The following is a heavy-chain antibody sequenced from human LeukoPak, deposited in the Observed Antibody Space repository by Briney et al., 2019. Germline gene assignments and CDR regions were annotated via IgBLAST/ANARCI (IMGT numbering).Heavy chain of an antibody. CDR2: ISSSSSYI. V-gene: IGHV3-21*01. CDR3: AKDAPTIVVVPAASLDY. J-gene: IGHJ4*02. CDR1: GFTFSSYS. Sequence: GGSLRLSCAASGFTFSSYSMNWVRQAPGKGLEWVSSISSSSSYIYYADSVKGRFTISRDNAKNSLYLQMNSLRAEDTAVYYCAKDAPTIVVVPAASLDYWGQGTLVTVSS. D-gene: IGHD2-2*01.